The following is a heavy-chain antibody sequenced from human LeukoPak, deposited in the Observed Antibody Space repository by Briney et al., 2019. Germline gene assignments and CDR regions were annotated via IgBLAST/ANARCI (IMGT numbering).Heavy chain of an antibody. CDR3: ARDVGYDSSGAYDY. J-gene: IGHJ4*02. Sequence: PGGSLRLSCAASGFTFSSYSMNWVHQAPGKGLEGVSSISSSNSYIYYADSVHGRFTISSDNAKNSLYLQMISLRAEGAALYHCARDVGYDSSGAYDYWGQGTLVTVSS. CDR1: GFTFSSYS. CDR2: ISSSNSYI. D-gene: IGHD3-22*01. V-gene: IGHV3-21*01.